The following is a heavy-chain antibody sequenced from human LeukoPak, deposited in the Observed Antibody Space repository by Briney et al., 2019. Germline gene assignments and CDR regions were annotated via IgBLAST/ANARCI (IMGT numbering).Heavy chain of an antibody. J-gene: IGHJ6*03. Sequence: SETLSLSCSVSGGSISSSTYFWGWIRQPPGKGLEWIGTIYHTGTTYYNPSLQSRVTISVDTSKNQFSLNLSSVTATDTAVYFCARHYTLVTAPGAYYMDVWGKGTTVTVSS. D-gene: IGHD2-2*01. CDR3: ARHYTLVTAPGAYYMDV. CDR2: IYHTGTT. CDR1: GGSISSSTYF. V-gene: IGHV4-39*01.